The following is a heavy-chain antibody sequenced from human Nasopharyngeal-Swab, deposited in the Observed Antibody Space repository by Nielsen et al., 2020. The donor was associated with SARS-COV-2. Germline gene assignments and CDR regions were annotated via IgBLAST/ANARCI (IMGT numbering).Heavy chain of an antibody. V-gene: IGHV1-46*01. CDR2: INPSGGST. J-gene: IGHJ4*02. CDR3: ASSLGEFQAADY. CDR1: GYTFTSYY. Sequence: ASVKVSCKASGYTFTSYYMHWVRQAPGQGLEWMGIINPSGGSTSYAQKFQGRVTMTRDTSTSTVYMELSSLRSEDTAVYYCASSLGEFQAADYWGQGTRVTVSS. D-gene: IGHD3-16*01.